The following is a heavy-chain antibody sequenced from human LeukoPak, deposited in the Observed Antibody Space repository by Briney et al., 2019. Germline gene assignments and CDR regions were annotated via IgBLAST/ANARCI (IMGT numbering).Heavy chain of an antibody. CDR2: IRYDGSNK. CDR3: AKETIAVARLLDY. J-gene: IGHJ4*02. D-gene: IGHD6-19*01. V-gene: IGHV3-30*02. CDR1: GFTFSSYG. Sequence: PGGSLRLSCAASGFTFSSYGMHWVRQAPGKGLEWVAFIRYDGSNKYYADSVKGRFTISRDNSKNTLYLQMNSLRAEDTAVYYCAKETIAVARLLDYWGQGTLVTVSS.